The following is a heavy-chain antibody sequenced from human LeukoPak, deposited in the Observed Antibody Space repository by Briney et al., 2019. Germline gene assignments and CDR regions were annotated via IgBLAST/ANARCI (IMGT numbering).Heavy chain of an antibody. CDR1: GFTFSNYA. D-gene: IGHD5-18*01. CDR3: AKDGGGYNYDYYFDY. V-gene: IGHV3-23*01. J-gene: IGHJ4*02. Sequence: HSGGSLRLSCAASGFTFSNYAMSWVRQAPGKGLEWVSTISDSGGSTYYADSVKGRFTISRDNSKNTLFLQMNSLRAEDTAVYYCAKDGGGYNYDYYFDYWGQGTLVTVSS. CDR2: ISDSGGST.